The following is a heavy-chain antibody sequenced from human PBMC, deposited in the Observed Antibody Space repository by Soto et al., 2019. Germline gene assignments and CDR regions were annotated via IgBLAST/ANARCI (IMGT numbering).Heavy chain of an antibody. Sequence: QVQLQESGPGLVKPSHTLSLTCTVSGASMSSGGYSWTWIRQSPGKGLEWIGYIYYSGSTYYNPSLESRVAISLDTSRSQFSLTLHSVTAADTAIYYCARDRHNNFFDPWGQGTLVTVSS. CDR3: ARDRHNNFFDP. V-gene: IGHV4-31*03. CDR2: IYYSGST. J-gene: IGHJ5*02. CDR1: GASMSSGGYS. D-gene: IGHD6-6*01.